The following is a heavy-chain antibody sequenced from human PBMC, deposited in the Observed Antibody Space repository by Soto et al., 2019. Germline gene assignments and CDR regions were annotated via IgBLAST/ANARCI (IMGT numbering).Heavy chain of an antibody. J-gene: IGHJ6*02. CDR1: GGSVNYLY. V-gene: IGHV4-59*08. D-gene: IGHD3-16*01. CDR3: ARHPAIAKFENGLDV. CDR2: IYYNGFT. Sequence: QLRESGPGLVKPSETLSLTCTVSGGSVNYLYWSWIRQPPGKGLEWIGYIYYNGFTIYNPSLKSRVTISIDTSKNQFSLNLSSVTAADTAMYFCARHPAIAKFENGLDVWGQGTTVTVSS.